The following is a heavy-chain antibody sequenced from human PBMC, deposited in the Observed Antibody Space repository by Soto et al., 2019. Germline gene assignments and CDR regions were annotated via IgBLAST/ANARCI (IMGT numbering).Heavy chain of an antibody. Sequence: GSLRLSCAASGFTFSSYSMNWVRQAPVKGLEWVSHITSSSSSIYYADSVKGRFTISRDNAKNSLYLQMNSLRAEDTAIYYCTRGPVAGIDYWGQGILVTVSS. D-gene: IGHD6-19*01. J-gene: IGHJ4*02. CDR2: ITSSSSSI. CDR3: TRGPVAGIDY. CDR1: GFTFSSYS. V-gene: IGHV3-48*01.